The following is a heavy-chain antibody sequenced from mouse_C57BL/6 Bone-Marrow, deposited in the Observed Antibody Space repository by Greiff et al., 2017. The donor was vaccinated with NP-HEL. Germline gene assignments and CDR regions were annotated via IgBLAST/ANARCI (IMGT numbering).Heavy chain of an antibody. J-gene: IGHJ1*03. CDR2: IYPRSGNT. CDR3: AIDDGYHWYFDV. Sequence: VKLQQSGAELARPGASVKLSCKASGYTFTSYGISWVKQRTGQGLEWIGEIYPRSGNTYYNEKFKGKATLTADKSSSTAYMELRSLTSEDSAVYFCAIDDGYHWYFDVWGTGTTVTVSS. CDR1: GYTFTSYG. D-gene: IGHD2-3*01. V-gene: IGHV1-81*01.